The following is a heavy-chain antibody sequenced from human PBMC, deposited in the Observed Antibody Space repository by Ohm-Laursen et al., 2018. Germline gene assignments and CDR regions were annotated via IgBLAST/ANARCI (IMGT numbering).Heavy chain of an antibody. J-gene: IGHJ4*02. V-gene: IGHV1-2*02. CDR3: AREGTACSGGSCYSHDY. D-gene: IGHD2-15*01. CDR2: INPNSGGT. CDR1: GYTFTGYY. Sequence: GASVKVSCKASGYTFTGYYMHWVRQAPGQGLEWMGWINPNSGGTNYAQKFQGRVTMTRDTSISTAYMELSRLRSDDTAVYYCAREGTACSGGSCYSHDYWGQGTLVTVSS.